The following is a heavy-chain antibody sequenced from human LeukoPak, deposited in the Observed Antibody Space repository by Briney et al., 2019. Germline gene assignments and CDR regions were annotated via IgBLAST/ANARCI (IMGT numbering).Heavy chain of an antibody. Sequence: PGGSLRLSCAASGFTFSSYGMHWVRQAPGKGLEWVAVIWYDGSNKYYADSVKGRFTISRDNAKNSLYLQMNSLRAEDTAVYYCARRQPLGCSGTSCYAGPVDYWGQGTLVTVSS. CDR2: IWYDGSNK. CDR1: GFTFSSYG. V-gene: IGHV3-33*01. J-gene: IGHJ4*02. CDR3: ARRQPLGCSGTSCYAGPVDY. D-gene: IGHD2-2*01.